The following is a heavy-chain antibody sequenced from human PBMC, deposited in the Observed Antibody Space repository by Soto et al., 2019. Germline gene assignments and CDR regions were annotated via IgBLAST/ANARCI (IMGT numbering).Heavy chain of an antibody. J-gene: IGHJ4*02. V-gene: IGHV4-30-2*01. CDR1: GGSISSGGYS. Sequence: QLQLQESGSGLVKPSQTLSLTCAVSGGSISSGGYSWSWIRQPPGKGLEWIGYIYHSGSTYYNPSLKSRVTTSVDRSKDQFSLKLSSVTAADTSVYYCCRAGGLGAVAVDYWGQGPLVTVSS. CDR3: CRAGGLGAVAVDY. CDR2: IYHSGST. D-gene: IGHD6-19*01.